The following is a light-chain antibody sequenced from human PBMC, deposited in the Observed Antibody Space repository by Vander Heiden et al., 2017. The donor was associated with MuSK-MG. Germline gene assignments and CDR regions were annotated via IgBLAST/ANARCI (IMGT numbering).Light chain of an antibody. Sequence: EIVMTQSPATLSVSPGERATLSCRASQSVRSNLAWYPQKPRQAPRLLIDGASTRATGIPARFSGSGSGTEFTLTISSLQSEDFAVYYCQQDNNWPRTFGQGTKVEIK. CDR3: QQDNNWPRT. CDR1: QSVRSN. CDR2: GAS. J-gene: IGKJ1*01. V-gene: IGKV3-15*01.